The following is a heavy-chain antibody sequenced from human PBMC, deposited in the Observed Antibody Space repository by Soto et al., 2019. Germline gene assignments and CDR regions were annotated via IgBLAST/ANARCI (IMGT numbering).Heavy chain of an antibody. D-gene: IGHD4-4*01. CDR3: ATVSLQLTTMDY. CDR2: IYHSGST. J-gene: IGHJ4*02. Sequence: SETLSLTCTVSVGSVSSGSYYWNWIRQPPGKGLEWIGSIYHSGSTDYNTSLKSRVTISVDTSKKQFSLKLGSVTAADTAVYYCATVSLQLTTMDYWGQGALVTVSS. V-gene: IGHV4-61*01. CDR1: VGSVSSGSYY.